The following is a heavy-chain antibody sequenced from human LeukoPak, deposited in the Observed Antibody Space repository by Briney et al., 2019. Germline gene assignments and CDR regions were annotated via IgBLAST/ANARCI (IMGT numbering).Heavy chain of an antibody. D-gene: IGHD3-9*01. CDR1: GGSISSGSYY. CDR2: IYTSGST. Sequence: TLSLTCTVSGGSISSGSYYWSWIRQPAGKGLEWIGRIYTSGSTNYNPSLKSRVTISVDTSKNQFSLKLSSVTAADTAVYYCARVDSDLRYFDCLSPDAADYFDYWGQGTLVTVSS. V-gene: IGHV4-61*02. J-gene: IGHJ4*02. CDR3: ARVDSDLRYFDCLSPDAADYFDY.